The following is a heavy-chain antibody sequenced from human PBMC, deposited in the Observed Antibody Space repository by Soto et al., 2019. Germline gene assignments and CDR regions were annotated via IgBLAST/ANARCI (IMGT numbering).Heavy chain of an antibody. CDR1: GGTFSSYA. Sequence: GASVKVSCKASGGTFSSYAISWVRQAPGQGLEWMGGIIPIFGTANYAQKFQGRVTITADESTSTAYMELGSLRSEDTAVYYCARGGAIFGVVIRVGYYYGMDVWGQGTTVTVSS. CDR2: IIPIFGTA. D-gene: IGHD3-3*01. CDR3: ARGGAIFGVVIRVGYYYGMDV. J-gene: IGHJ6*02. V-gene: IGHV1-69*13.